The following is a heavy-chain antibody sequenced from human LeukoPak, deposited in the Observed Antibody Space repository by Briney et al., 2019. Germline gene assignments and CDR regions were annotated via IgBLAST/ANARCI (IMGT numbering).Heavy chain of an antibody. CDR3: ARNALGLSY. D-gene: IGHD2-8*01. V-gene: IGHV1-8*01. Sequence: VASVKVSCKASGYTFTSYDINWVRQATGQGLEWMGWMNPNSGNTGYAQKFQGRVTMTRDTSISTAYMELSRMISDDTAIYYCARNALGLSYWGQGTLVTVSS. J-gene: IGHJ4*02. CDR2: MNPNSGNT. CDR1: GYTFTSYD.